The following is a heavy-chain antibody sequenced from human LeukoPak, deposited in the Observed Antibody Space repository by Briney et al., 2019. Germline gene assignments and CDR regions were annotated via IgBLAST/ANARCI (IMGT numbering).Heavy chain of an antibody. Sequence: GGSLRLSCAASGFTFSDYYMSWIRQAPGKGLEWVSYISSSGSTIYYADSVKGRFTISRDNAKNSLYLQMNSLRAEDTAVYYCAKAPSGTPYQFDYWGQGTLVTVSS. CDR2: ISSSGSTI. V-gene: IGHV3-11*01. D-gene: IGHD3-10*01. CDR3: AKAPSGTPYQFDY. J-gene: IGHJ4*02. CDR1: GFTFSDYY.